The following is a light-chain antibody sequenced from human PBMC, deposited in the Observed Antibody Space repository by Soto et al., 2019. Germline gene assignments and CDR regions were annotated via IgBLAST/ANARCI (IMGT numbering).Light chain of an antibody. CDR1: QSVSSSY. CDR3: QRYGSSPRFT. J-gene: IGKJ3*01. CDR2: GAS. V-gene: IGKV3-20*01. Sequence: IVLTQSPGTLYLSPGERATLSCRARQSVSSSYLAWYQHKPGQAPRPLIYGASNRATGLPDRFKGRASGTDFTLTISRLEPEDLAVYYCQRYGSSPRFTGGPGTKVDIK.